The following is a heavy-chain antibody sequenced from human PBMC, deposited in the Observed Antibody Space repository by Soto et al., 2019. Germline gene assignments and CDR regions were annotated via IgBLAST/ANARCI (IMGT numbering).Heavy chain of an antibody. CDR2: ISSSSSYI. Sequence: GGSLRLSCAASGFTFSSYSMNWVRQAPGKGLEWVSSISSSSSYIYYADSVKGRFTISRDNAKNSLYLQMNSLRAEDTAVYYCARLDTAMDPFDYWGQGTLVTVSS. CDR1: GFTFSSYS. D-gene: IGHD5-18*01. CDR3: ARLDTAMDPFDY. V-gene: IGHV3-21*01. J-gene: IGHJ4*02.